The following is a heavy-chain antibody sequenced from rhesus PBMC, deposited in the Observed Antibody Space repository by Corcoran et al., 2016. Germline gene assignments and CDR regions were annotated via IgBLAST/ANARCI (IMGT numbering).Heavy chain of an antibody. CDR2: IYGSGSRT. CDR3: ASEGAAAPFDY. V-gene: IGHV4-169*02. CDR1: GGSISSSY. D-gene: IGHD6-25*01. Sequence: QLQLQESGPGLVKPSETLSVTCVVSGGSISSSYWSWIRQAPGKGLEWIGYIYGSGSRTNYNPSLNSRVTLAVDTSKNQLVLKLSSVTAADTAVYYCASEGAAAPFDYWGQGVLVTVSS. J-gene: IGHJ4*01.